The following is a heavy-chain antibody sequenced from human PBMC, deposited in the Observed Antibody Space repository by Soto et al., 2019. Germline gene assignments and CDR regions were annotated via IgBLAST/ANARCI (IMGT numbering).Heavy chain of an antibody. D-gene: IGHD6-6*01. J-gene: IGHJ4*02. Sequence: GGSLRLSCAASGFTFSSYSMNWVRQAPGKVLEWVSSISSSSSYIYYADSVKGRFTISRDNAKNSLYLQMNSLRAEDTAVYYCARDYGSSSVAPDYWGQGTLVTVSS. CDR1: GFTFSSYS. V-gene: IGHV3-21*01. CDR3: ARDYGSSSVAPDY. CDR2: ISSSSSYI.